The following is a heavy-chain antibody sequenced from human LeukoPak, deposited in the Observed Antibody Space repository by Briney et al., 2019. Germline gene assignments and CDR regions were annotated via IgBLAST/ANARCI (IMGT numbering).Heavy chain of an antibody. CDR1: GYTFTSYG. D-gene: IGHD4-17*01. Sequence: ASVKVSCKASGYTFTSYGISWVRQAPGQGLEWMGWISAYNGNTNYAQKLQGRVTMTTDTSTSTAYMELRSLRSDDTAVYYCARTPTVTTLQQDQNWYLDLWGRGTLVTVSS. J-gene: IGHJ2*01. V-gene: IGHV1-18*01. CDR3: ARTPTVTTLQQDQNWYLDL. CDR2: ISAYNGNT.